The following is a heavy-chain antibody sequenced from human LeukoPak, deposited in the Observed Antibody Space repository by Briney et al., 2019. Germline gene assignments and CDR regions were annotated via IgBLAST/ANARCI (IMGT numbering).Heavy chain of an antibody. J-gene: IGHJ4*02. CDR3: TTKLELRGASFVGVDY. Sequence: PGGSLRLSCAASGFTFSNAWMSWVRQAPGKGLEWVGRIKSKTDGGTTDYAAPVKGRFTISRDDSKNTLYLQMNSLKTKDTAVYYCTTKLELRGASFVGVDYWGQGTLVTVSS. CDR2: IKSKTDGGTT. V-gene: IGHV3-15*01. D-gene: IGHD1-7*01. CDR1: GFTFSNAW.